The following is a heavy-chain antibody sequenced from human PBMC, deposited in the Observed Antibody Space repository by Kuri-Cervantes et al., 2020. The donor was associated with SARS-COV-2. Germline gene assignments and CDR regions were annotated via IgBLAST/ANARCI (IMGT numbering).Heavy chain of an antibody. Sequence: GESLKISCAASGFTFSSYAMHWVRQAPGKGLEWVALISYDGNNKFYADSVKGRFTISRDNSKNTLYLQMNSLRAEDTAVYYCAKDQHGIVVVVAAIDYWGQGTLVTVS. CDR1: GFTFSSYA. V-gene: IGHV3-30*04. CDR2: ISYDGNNK. J-gene: IGHJ4*02. CDR3: AKDQHGIVVVVAAIDY. D-gene: IGHD2-15*01.